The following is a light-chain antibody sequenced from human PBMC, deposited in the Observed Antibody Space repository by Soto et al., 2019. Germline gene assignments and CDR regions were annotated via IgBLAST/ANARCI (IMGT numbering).Light chain of an antibody. CDR1: QNISHL. V-gene: IGKV1-5*01. J-gene: IGKJ1*01. CDR3: HQYNDGPGGT. CDR2: DAS. Sequence: DIQMTQSPSTLSASVGDRVTVTCWASQNISHLLAWYQQKPGKAPEFLIYDASSLESGVPSRFSGSGSGREFTLTISSLQSEDFAIYYCHQYNDGPGGTFGQGTKVGIK.